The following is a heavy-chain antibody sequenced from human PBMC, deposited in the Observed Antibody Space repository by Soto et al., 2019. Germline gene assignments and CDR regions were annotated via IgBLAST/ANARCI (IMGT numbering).Heavy chain of an antibody. CDR2: IYYSGST. CDR1: GGSISSGGYY. V-gene: IGHV4-31*03. CDR3: ARDREQQLVQGGCFDP. Sequence: SETLSLTCTVSGGSISSGGYYWSWIRQHPGKGLEWIGYIYYSGSTYYNPSLKSRVTISVDTSKNQFSLKLSSVTAADTAVYYCARDREQQLVQGGCFDPWGQGTLVTVSS. J-gene: IGHJ5*02. D-gene: IGHD6-13*01.